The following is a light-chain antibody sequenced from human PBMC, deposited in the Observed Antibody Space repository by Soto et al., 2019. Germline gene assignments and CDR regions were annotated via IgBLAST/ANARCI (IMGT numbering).Light chain of an antibody. V-gene: IGKV3-20*01. CDR3: QQYGSSGT. Sequence: EIVLTQSPGTLSLSPGERATLSCRASQSVSNNYLAWYQQKPGQAPRLLIYVASNRATGIPDRFSGSGSGTDFTLTISRLELEDFAVYYCQQYGSSGTFGQGTKVEIK. CDR1: QSVSNNY. J-gene: IGKJ1*01. CDR2: VAS.